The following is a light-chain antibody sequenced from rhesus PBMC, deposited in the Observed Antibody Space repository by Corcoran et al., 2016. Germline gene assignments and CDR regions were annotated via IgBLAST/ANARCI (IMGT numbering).Light chain of an antibody. CDR3: QQHNSHPRT. CDR2: AAS. J-gene: IGKJ1*01. Sequence: DIQMTQSPSSLSASVGDTVTITCRASQGISSYLNWFQQKPGKAPKLLIYAASSLQSGVPSRFSGSGYGTAFTLTISSRQPEDCAAYYCQQHNSHPRTFGQGTKVEIK. V-gene: IGKV1-28*03. CDR1: QGISSY.